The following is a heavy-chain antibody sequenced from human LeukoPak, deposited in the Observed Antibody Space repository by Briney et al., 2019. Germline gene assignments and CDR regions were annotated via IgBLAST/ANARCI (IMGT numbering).Heavy chain of an antibody. J-gene: IGHJ3*02. V-gene: IGHV1-8*01. D-gene: IGHD3-10*01. CDR3: ATFYGSGRIMVDI. Sequence: GASVKVSCKASGYTFTSYDINWVRQATGQGLEWTGWMNPNSGNTGYAQKFQGRVTMTRNTSISTAYMELSSLRSEDTAVYYCATFYGSGRIMVDIWGQGTMVTVSS. CDR2: MNPNSGNT. CDR1: GYTFTSYD.